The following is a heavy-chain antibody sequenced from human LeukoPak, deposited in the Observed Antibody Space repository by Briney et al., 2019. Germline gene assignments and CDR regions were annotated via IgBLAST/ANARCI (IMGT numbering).Heavy chain of an antibody. V-gene: IGHV6-1*01. CDR2: TYYRSKWYN. D-gene: IGHD3-3*01. J-gene: IGHJ5*02. Sequence: SQTLSLTCAISGDSVSSNSAAWNWIRQSPSRGLEWLGRTYYRSKWYNDYVVSVKSRITINPDTSKNQFSLQLNSVTPEDTAVYYCARGIPIFGVVTPGDNNWFDPWGQGTLVTVSS. CDR3: ARGIPIFGVVTPGDNNWFDP. CDR1: GDSVSSNSAA.